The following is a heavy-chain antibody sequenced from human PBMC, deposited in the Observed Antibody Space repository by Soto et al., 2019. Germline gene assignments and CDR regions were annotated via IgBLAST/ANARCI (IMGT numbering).Heavy chain of an antibody. CDR3: ARDFTFGKYPFDY. V-gene: IGHV3-21*01. CDR1: GFTFSEYN. CDR2: ISGSSTYI. J-gene: IGHJ4*01. D-gene: IGHD3-10*01. Sequence: PGGSLRLSCTTSGFTFSEYNMNWVRQAPGKGLEWVSWISGSSTYIYYADSVRGRFTISRDNAKNSLFLQIDNLRAEDTAVYYCARDFTFGKYPFDYWGHGTLVTVSS.